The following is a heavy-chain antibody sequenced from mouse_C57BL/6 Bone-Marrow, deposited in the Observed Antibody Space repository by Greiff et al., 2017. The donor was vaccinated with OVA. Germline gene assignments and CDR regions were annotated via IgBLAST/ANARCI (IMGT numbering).Heavy chain of an antibody. CDR1: GFTFSDYY. J-gene: IGHJ4*01. Sequence: EVMLVESGGGLVQPGGSLKLPCAASGFTFSDYYMYWVRQTPEKRLEWVAYIRNGGGSTYYPDTVKGRFTISRDNAKNTLYLQMSRLKSEDTAMYYCARLDADYYAMHYWGQGTSVTDSS. V-gene: IGHV5-12*01. CDR3: ARLDADYYAMHY. CDR2: IRNGGGST.